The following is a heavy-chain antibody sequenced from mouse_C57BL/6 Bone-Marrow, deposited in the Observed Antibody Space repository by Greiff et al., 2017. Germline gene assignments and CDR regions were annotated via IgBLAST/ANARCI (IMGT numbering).Heavy chain of an antibody. CDR3: AREDYGSGYWYFDV. CDR2: IDPSDSYT. J-gene: IGHJ1*03. CDR1: GYTFTSYW. V-gene: IGHV1-59*01. D-gene: IGHD1-1*01. Sequence: QVQLQQPGAELVRPGTSVTLSCKASGYTFTSYWMHWVKQRPGQGLEWIGVIDPSDSYTNYNQKFKGKATLTVDTSSSTAYMQLSSLTSEDSAVYYCAREDYGSGYWYFDVWGTGTTVTVSS.